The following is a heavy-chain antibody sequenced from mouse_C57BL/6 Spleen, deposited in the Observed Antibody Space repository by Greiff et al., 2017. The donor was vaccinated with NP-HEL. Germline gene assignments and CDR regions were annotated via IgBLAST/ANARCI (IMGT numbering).Heavy chain of an antibody. J-gene: IGHJ3*01. V-gene: IGHV1-66*01. D-gene: IGHD1-1*01. Sequence: QVQLQQSGPELVKPGASVKISCKASGYSFTSYYIHWVKQRPGQGLEWIGWIYPGSGNTKYNEKFKGKATLTADTSSSTAYMQLSSLTSEDSAVYYCARSDYYYGSSGFADWGQGTLVTVSA. CDR2: IYPGSGNT. CDR3: ARSDYYYGSSGFAD. CDR1: GYSFTSYY.